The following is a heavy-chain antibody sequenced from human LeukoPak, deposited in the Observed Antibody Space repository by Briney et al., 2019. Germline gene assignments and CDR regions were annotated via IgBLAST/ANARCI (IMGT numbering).Heavy chain of an antibody. CDR2: INHSGST. Sequence: SETLSLTCAVYGGSFSSYYWSWIRQPPGKGLEWIGEINHSGSTNYNPSLKSRVTISVDTSKNQFSLKLSSVTAADTAVYYCARGRLTVTRSPNDYWGQGTLVTVSS. CDR1: GGSFSSYY. CDR3: ARGRLTVTRSPNDY. J-gene: IGHJ4*02. V-gene: IGHV4-34*01. D-gene: IGHD4-17*01.